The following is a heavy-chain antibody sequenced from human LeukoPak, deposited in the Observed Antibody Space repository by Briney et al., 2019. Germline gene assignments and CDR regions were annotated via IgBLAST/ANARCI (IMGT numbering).Heavy chain of an antibody. J-gene: IGHJ4*02. CDR2: ISDTGNT. Sequence: SETLSLTCTVSGGSITTDYWNWIRQPPGKGLEWVEYISDTGNTIYNPSLESRVSISVDTSKNQFSLKLSSVTAADTAVYYCARHTIRGVVFDYWGRGTRVTVSS. CDR3: ARHTIRGVVFDY. D-gene: IGHD3-10*01. CDR1: GGSITTDY. V-gene: IGHV4-59*08.